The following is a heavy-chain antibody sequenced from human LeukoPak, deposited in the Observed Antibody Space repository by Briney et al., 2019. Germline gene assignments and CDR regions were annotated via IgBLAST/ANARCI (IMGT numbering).Heavy chain of an antibody. V-gene: IGHV3-7*01. CDR2: IKQDGSEK. Sequence: GGSLSLSCSAPGFTFCSYWLSWVPQAPGKGLEWLANIKQDGSEKYYVDSVKSRFTISRDNAKNSLYLQMNSLRAEDTAVYYCARESHSSGWYDYWGQGTLVTVSS. CDR1: GFTFCSYW. J-gene: IGHJ4*02. D-gene: IGHD6-19*01. CDR3: ARESHSSGWYDY.